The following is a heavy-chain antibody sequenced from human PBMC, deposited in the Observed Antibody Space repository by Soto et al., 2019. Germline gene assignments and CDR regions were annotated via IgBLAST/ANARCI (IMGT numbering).Heavy chain of an antibody. Sequence: GASVKVSCKASGFSFSDYFMHWVRQAPGQGLEWMGIINPSGDSRNYAQKFQGRVTITRDTSTSTVYMDLSSLRYEDTAVYYCARDRMNHNSVWDPFDIWGQGTMVTVSS. D-gene: IGHD2-15*01. J-gene: IGHJ3*02. V-gene: IGHV1-46*01. CDR1: GFSFSDYF. CDR2: INPSGDSR. CDR3: ARDRMNHNSVWDPFDI.